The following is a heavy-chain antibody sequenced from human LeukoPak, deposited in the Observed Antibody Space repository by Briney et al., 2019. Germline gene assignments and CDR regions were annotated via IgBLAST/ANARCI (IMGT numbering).Heavy chain of an antibody. CDR3: ARGYPMSRYYFDY. V-gene: IGHV3-48*03. D-gene: IGHD3-10*02. J-gene: IGHJ4*02. CDR1: GFTFSSYE. Sequence: GGSLRLSCAASGFTFSSYEMNWVRQAPGKGLEWVSYISSSGSTIYYADSVKGRFTISRDNAKNSLYLQMNSLRAEDTAVYYCARGYPMSRYYFDYWGQGTLVTVSS. CDR2: ISSSGSTI.